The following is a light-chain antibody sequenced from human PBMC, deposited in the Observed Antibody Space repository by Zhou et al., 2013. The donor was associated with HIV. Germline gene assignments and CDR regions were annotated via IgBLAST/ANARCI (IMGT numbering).Light chain of an antibody. Sequence: DIQMTQSPTSLSASVGDRVTITCRPSQTIDNYLNWYQRKPGKAPKLLIYGASILHSGVPSRFSGSGFGTDFTLTINRLHPEDFATYYCQQANRFPQTFGQGTKV. J-gene: IGKJ2*01. CDR2: GAS. CDR3: QQANRFPQT. V-gene: IGKV1-39*01. CDR1: QTIDNY.